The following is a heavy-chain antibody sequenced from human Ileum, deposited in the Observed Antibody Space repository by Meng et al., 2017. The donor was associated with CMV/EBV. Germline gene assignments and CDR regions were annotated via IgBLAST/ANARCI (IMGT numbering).Heavy chain of an antibody. CDR2: LTRDGRT. Sequence: GESLKISCATSGFTFSTSWMHWVRRAPGKGLLWVSRLTRDGRTDYADSVKGRFTTSRDDATSTLYLHMNSLRAEDTAVYYCARDGDYKLDYWGQGTLVTVSS. CDR3: ARDGDYKLDY. V-gene: IGHV3-74*01. J-gene: IGHJ4*02. CDR1: GFTFSTSW. D-gene: IGHD4-11*01.